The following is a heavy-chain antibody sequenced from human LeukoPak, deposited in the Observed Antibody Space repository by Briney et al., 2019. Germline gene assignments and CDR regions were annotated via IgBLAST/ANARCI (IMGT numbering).Heavy chain of an antibody. V-gene: IGHV4-59*01. CDR1: GVSITSYY. Sequence: SETLSLTCTVSGVSITSYYWSWVRQPPGKGLEWIGYVHYSESTKYSPSLKNRVTISLDTSKNQFSLRLSSVTDADAALYYCTREGATVDHWGQGTLVSVSS. D-gene: IGHD5-24*01. J-gene: IGHJ4*02. CDR2: VHYSEST. CDR3: TREGATVDH.